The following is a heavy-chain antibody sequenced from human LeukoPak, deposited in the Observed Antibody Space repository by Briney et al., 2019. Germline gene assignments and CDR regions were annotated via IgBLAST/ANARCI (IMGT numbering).Heavy chain of an antibody. V-gene: IGHV4-34*01. Sequence: SETLSLTCAVYGGSFNAYYWSWIRQPPGKGLEWIGEINHGGGTNYNPSLKNRVTISLDTSKNQFSLKLSSVTAAGTAIYYCARGQERLGAFDIWGQGTMVTVSS. D-gene: IGHD1-26*01. CDR3: ARGQERLGAFDI. CDR2: INHGGGT. J-gene: IGHJ3*02. CDR1: GGSFNAYY.